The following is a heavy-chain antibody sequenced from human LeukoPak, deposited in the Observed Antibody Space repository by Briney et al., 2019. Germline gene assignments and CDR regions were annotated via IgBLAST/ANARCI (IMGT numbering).Heavy chain of an antibody. J-gene: IGHJ6*02. CDR2: INPSGGST. CDR1: GYTFTSYY. D-gene: IGHD3-10*01. Sequence: ASVKVSCKASGYTFTSYYMHWVRQAPGQGLEWMGIINPSGGSTSYAQKFQGRVTMTRDTSTSTVYMELSSLRSEDTAVYYCARDFADGTMVRGRGMDVWGQGTTVTVSS. V-gene: IGHV1-46*01. CDR3: ARDFADGTMVRGRGMDV.